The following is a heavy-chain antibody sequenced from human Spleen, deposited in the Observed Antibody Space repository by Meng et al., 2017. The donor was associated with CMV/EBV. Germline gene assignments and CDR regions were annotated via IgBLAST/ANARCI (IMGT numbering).Heavy chain of an antibody. CDR1: GGTFSRYA. V-gene: IGHV1-69*05. D-gene: IGHD2-2*02. Sequence: SVKVSCKASGGTFSRYAVSWVRQAPGQGLEWMGGIIPLFGTANYAQKFQGRVTITTDESTSIAYMELSSLRSEDTAVYYCARGSCSSVSGYMDYWGQGTLVTVSS. CDR3: ARGSCSSVSGYMDY. J-gene: IGHJ4*02. CDR2: IIPLFGTA.